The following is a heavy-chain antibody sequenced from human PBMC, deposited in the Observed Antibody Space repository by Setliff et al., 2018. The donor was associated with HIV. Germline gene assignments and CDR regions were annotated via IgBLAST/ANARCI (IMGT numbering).Heavy chain of an antibody. V-gene: IGHV3-30*02. CDR1: GFTFSSYA. CDR2: LRFDGSNQ. D-gene: IGHD6-13*01. J-gene: IGHJ4*02. CDR3: AKDVARRLAAIGRRGFDY. Sequence: PGGSLRLSCDASGFTFSSYAMHWVRQAPGKGLEWVAFLRFDGSNQYYADSVKGRFTISRDNSRNTLYLQMHSLTPEDTAVYYCAKDVARRLAAIGRRGFDYWGQGTLVTVSS.